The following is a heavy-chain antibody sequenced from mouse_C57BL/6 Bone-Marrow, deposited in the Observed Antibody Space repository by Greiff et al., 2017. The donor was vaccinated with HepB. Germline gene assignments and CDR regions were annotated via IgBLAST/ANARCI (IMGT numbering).Heavy chain of an antibody. CDR2: INSSTGGT. Sequence: VQLQQSGPELVKPGASVKISCKASGYSFTGYYMNWVKQSPEKSLEWIGEINSSTGGTTYNQKFKAKATLTVDKSSSTAYMQLKSLTSEDSAVYYCARYGGSSYEDYFDYWGQGTTLTVSS. J-gene: IGHJ2*01. CDR3: ARYGGSSYEDYFDY. D-gene: IGHD1-1*01. CDR1: GYSFTGYY. V-gene: IGHV1-42*01.